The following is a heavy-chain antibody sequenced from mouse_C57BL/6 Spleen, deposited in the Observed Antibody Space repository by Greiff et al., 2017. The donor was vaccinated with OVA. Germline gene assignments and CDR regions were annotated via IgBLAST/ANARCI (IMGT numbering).Heavy chain of an antibody. CDR2: IYPGSGST. Sequence: QVQLQQPGAELVKPGASVKMSCKASGYTFTSYWITWVKQRPGQGLEWIGDIYPGSGSTNYNEKFKGKATLTVDTSSSTAYMQRSSLTSEDSAVYYGAREASTVKDYWGQGTTLTVSS. CDR3: AREASTVKDY. D-gene: IGHD2-10*02. CDR1: GYTFTSYW. V-gene: IGHV1-55*01. J-gene: IGHJ2*01.